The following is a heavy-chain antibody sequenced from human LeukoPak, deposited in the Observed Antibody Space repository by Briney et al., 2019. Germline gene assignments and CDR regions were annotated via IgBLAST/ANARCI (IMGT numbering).Heavy chain of an antibody. J-gene: IGHJ4*02. D-gene: IGHD5-24*01. Sequence: GGSLKLSCATSGFTFSSDDLHWVRQASGKGLEWVSIISYDGVAKHYGDSVKGRFTISRDNSKNTLYLEMSSLRPEDTAVYYCAKGMSRDSYYFDYWGQGTLVTASS. CDR2: ISYDGVAK. CDR3: AKGMSRDSYYFDY. CDR1: GFTFSSDD. V-gene: IGHV3-30*02.